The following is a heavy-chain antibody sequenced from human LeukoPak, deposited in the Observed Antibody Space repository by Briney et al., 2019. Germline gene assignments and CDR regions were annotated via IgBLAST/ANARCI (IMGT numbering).Heavy chain of an antibody. Sequence: GGSLRLSCAASGFTFNNYAMSWVRQAPGKGLEWVSTISGSDDDTYYADSVKGRFTISRDISKNTLYLQMNSLRADDTAVYYCANDFDHWGQGTLVTVSS. V-gene: IGHV3-23*01. CDR3: ANDFDH. J-gene: IGHJ4*02. CDR2: ISGSDDDT. CDR1: GFTFNNYA.